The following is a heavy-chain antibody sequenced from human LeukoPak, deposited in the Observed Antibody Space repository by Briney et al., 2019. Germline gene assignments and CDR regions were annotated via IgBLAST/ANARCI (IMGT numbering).Heavy chain of an antibody. Sequence: NASETLSLTCTVSGGSISSSSYYWGWIRQPPGKGLEWIGSIYYSGSTYYNPSLKSRVTISVDTSKNQFSLKLSSVTAADTAVYYCARVGTWPSYYFDYWGQGTLVTVSS. J-gene: IGHJ4*02. CDR3: ARVGTWPSYYFDY. D-gene: IGHD1-1*01. CDR2: IYYSGST. V-gene: IGHV4-39*07. CDR1: GGSISSSSYY.